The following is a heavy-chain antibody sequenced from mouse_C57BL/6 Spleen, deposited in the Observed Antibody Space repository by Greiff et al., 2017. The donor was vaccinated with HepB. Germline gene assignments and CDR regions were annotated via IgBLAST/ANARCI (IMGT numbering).Heavy chain of an antibody. Sequence: EVKVEESGEGLVKPGGSLKLSCAASGFTFSSYAMSWVRQTPEKRLEWVAYISSGGDYIYYADTVKGRFTISRDNARNTLYLQMSSLKSEDTAMYYTTRITTVVATERLFDYWGQNTTLTVSS. V-gene: IGHV5-9-1*02. CDR2: ISSGGDYI. J-gene: IGHJ2*01. CDR3: TRITTVVATERLFDY. D-gene: IGHD1-1*01. CDR1: GFTFSSYA.